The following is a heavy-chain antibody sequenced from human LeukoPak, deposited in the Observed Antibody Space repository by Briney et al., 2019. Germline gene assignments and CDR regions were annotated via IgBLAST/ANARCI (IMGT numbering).Heavy chain of an antibody. V-gene: IGHV1-69*05. J-gene: IGHJ5*02. Sequence: ASVKVSCKASGGTFSSYAISWARQAPGQGLEWMGGIIPIFGTANYAQKFQGRVTITTDESTSTAYMELSSLRSEDTAVYYCARCPYDSSGYRMFDPWGQGTLVTVSS. CDR1: GGTFSSYA. D-gene: IGHD3-22*01. CDR2: IIPIFGTA. CDR3: ARCPYDSSGYRMFDP.